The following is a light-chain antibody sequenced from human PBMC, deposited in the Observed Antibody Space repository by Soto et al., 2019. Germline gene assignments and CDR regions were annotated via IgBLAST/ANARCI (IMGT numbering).Light chain of an antibody. J-gene: IGKJ3*01. Sequence: DIQLTQSPSFLSASVGERVTITCRASQGISNHFAWFQQKPGKAPRLLIFGASTLLSGVPSRFSGSGSGTEFTLTISSLQPEDFATYFCQQFCYPFTFGPGTNVDVK. V-gene: IGKV1-9*01. CDR1: QGISNH. CDR2: GAS. CDR3: QQFCYPFT.